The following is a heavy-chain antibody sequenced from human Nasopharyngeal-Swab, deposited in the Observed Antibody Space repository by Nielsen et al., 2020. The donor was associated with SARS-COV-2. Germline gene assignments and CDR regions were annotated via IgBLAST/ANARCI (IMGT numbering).Heavy chain of an antibody. CDR1: GGSISSYY. CDR2: IYYSGST. Sequence: ESLKISCTVSGGSISSYYWSWIRQPPGKGLEWIGYIYYSGSTNYNPSLKSRVTISVDTSKNQFSLKLSSVTAADTAVYYCARGGGLGYYDFWSGYSQTCDAFDIWGQGTMVTVSS. V-gene: IGHV4-59*01. CDR3: ARGGGLGYYDFWSGYSQTCDAFDI. J-gene: IGHJ3*02. D-gene: IGHD3-3*01.